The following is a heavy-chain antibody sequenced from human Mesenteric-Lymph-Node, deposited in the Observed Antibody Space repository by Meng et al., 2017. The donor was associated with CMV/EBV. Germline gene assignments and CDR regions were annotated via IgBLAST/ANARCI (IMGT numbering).Heavy chain of an antibody. J-gene: IGHJ6*02. D-gene: IGHD2-2*01. CDR3: ARDLSSVVVPGALTYYYYGMDV. CDR2: ISSDGTHK. Sequence: GESLKISCVASGLTFSPYAMHWVRQAPGKGLEWVAVISSDGTHKFYADSVKGRFTISRDNSKITLYLQMNSLSAEDTAVYYCARDLSSVVVPGALTYYYYGMDVWGQGTTVTVSS. V-gene: IGHV3-30*04. CDR1: GLTFSPYA.